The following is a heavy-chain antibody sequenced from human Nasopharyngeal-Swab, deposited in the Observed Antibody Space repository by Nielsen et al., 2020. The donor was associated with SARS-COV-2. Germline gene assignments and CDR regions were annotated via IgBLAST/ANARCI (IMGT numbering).Heavy chain of an antibody. D-gene: IGHD3-22*01. J-gene: IGHJ3*02. CDR2: IKSDGSST. CDR3: AKDHYYDSSSDAFDI. V-gene: IGHV3-74*01. Sequence: GGSLRLSCAASGFTFSSYWMHWVRQAPGKGLVWVARIKSDGSSTTYADSVKGRFTISRDNAKNSLYLQMNSLRAEDTALYYCAKDHYYDSSSDAFDIWGQGTMVTVSS. CDR1: GFTFSSYW.